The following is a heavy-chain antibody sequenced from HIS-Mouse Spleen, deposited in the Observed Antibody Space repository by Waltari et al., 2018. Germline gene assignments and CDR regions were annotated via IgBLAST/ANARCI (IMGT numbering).Heavy chain of an antibody. V-gene: IGHV1-8*01. J-gene: IGHJ4*02. CDR3: ARGHDYSNYFDY. D-gene: IGHD4-4*01. Sequence: QVQLVQSGAEVKKPGASVKVSCKASGYTFTSYDINWVRQATGQGLEWMGWMNPNSGNTGDAQKFQSRVTMTRNTSISTAYMGLSSLRSEDTAVYYCARGHDYSNYFDYWGQGTLVTVSS. CDR1: GYTFTSYD. CDR2: MNPNSGNT.